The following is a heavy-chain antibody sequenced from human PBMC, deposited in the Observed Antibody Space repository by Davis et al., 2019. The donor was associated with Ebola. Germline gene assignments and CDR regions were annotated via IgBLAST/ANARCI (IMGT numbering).Heavy chain of an antibody. CDR2: INHSGST. J-gene: IGHJ4*02. Sequence: SETLSLTCTVSGGSISSYYWSWIRQPPGKGLEWIGEINHSGSTNYNPSLKSRVTISVDTSKNQFSLKLSSVTAADTAVYYCASLTVVTSIDYWGQGTLVTVSS. D-gene: IGHD4-23*01. CDR3: ASLTVVTSIDY. V-gene: IGHV4-34*01. CDR1: GGSISSYY.